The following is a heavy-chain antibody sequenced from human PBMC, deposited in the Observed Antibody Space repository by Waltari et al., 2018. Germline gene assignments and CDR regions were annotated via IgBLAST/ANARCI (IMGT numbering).Heavy chain of an antibody. CDR2: ISWNINNI. Sequence: VQLVESGGGLVQPGKTLRLSCVASGFIFEESAMHWVRQVPGKGLEWLSGISWNINNIVYADSVKGRFTISRDNAENSLYLLMNNLRSDDTALYYCVRDAFGNTIGGVFDYWGQGTLLTVSS. CDR1: GFIFEESA. J-gene: IGHJ4*02. CDR3: VRDAFGNTIGGVFDY. D-gene: IGHD3-3*01. V-gene: IGHV3-9*01.